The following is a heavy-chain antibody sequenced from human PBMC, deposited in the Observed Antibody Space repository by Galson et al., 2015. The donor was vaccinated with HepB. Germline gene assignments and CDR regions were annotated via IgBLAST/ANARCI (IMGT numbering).Heavy chain of an antibody. V-gene: IGHV1-8*01. CDR1: GYTFTSYD. Sequence: SVKVSCKASGYTFTSYDINWVRQATGQGLEWMGWMNPNSGNTGYAQKFQGRVTMTRNTSISTAYMELSSLRSEDTAVYYCARGPILSNYDFWSGYWVPPFDYWGQGTLVTVSS. D-gene: IGHD3-3*01. CDR2: MNPNSGNT. J-gene: IGHJ4*02. CDR3: ARGPILSNYDFWSGYWVPPFDY.